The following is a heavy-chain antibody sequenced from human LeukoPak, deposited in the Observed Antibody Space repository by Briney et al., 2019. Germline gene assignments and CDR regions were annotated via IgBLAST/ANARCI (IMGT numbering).Heavy chain of an antibody. CDR3: ARNSSSWIDY. V-gene: IGHV1-18*01. CDR2: ISAYNGYA. J-gene: IGHJ4*02. CDR1: GYTFTSYG. Sequence: ASVKVSCMASGYTFTSYGIILLRQAPGQGLEGMGWISAYNGYASYAKKFQGRVTMTTDTSTSTDDMELRSLRSDDTAVYYCARNSSSWIDYWGQGTLVTVSS. D-gene: IGHD6-6*01.